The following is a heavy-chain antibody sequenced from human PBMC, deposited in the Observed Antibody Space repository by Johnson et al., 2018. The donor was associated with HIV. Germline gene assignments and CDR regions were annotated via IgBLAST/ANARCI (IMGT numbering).Heavy chain of an antibody. CDR2: ISYDGSNK. J-gene: IGHJ3*02. CDR3: ARVPSAAAGSRGGAFDI. V-gene: IGHV3-30*03. Sequence: QVLLVESGGGGVQPGRSLRLSCAASGFTFSSYGMHWVRQAPGKGLEWVAVISYDGSNKYYADSVKGRFTISRDNSKNTLYLQMNSLRAEDTAVYYCARVPSAAAGSRGGAFDIWGRGTMVTVSS. D-gene: IGHD6-13*01. CDR1: GFTFSSYG.